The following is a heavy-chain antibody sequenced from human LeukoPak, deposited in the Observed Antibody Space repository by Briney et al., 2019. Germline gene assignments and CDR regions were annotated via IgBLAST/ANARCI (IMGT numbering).Heavy chain of an antibody. CDR2: ISSSSSYI. J-gene: IGHJ6*02. Sequence: GGSLRLSCASSGFTYISYSMNWVRQAPGKGVEWVSSISSSSSYIYYADSVKGRFTISRDNAKNSLYLQMNSLRAEDTAVYYCARVQIIVATSYYYYGMDVWGQGTTVTVSS. V-gene: IGHV3-21*01. CDR3: ARVQIIVATSYYYYGMDV. CDR1: GFTYISYS. D-gene: IGHD5-12*01.